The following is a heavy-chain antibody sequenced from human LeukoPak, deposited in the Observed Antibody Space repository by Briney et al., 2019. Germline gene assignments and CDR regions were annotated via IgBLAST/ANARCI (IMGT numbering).Heavy chain of an antibody. D-gene: IGHD4-23*01. V-gene: IGHV4-34*01. CDR1: GGSFSGYY. J-gene: IGHJ5*02. CDR2: INHSGST. CDR3: ASLYGGNSRWFDL. Sequence: SETLSLTCAVHGGSFSGYYWSWIRQPPGKGLEWIGEINHSGSTNYNPSLKSRVTISVDTSKNQFSLKLNSVTAADTAVYYCASLYGGNSRWFDLWGQGTLVTVSS.